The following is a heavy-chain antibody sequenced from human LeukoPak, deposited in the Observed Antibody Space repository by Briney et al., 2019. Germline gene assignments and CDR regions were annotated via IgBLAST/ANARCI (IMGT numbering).Heavy chain of an antibody. D-gene: IGHD3-10*01. CDR3: ARDSRGYYYGSGIFWYFDL. CDR1: GFTFSSDW. CDR2: IKQDGSEK. J-gene: IGHJ2*01. Sequence: GGSLRLSCAASGFTFSSDWMSWVRQAPRKGLEWVANIKQDGSEKYYVDSVKGRFTISRDSAKNSLYLQMNSLRAEDTAVYYCARDSRGYYYGSGIFWYFDLWGRGTLVTVSS. V-gene: IGHV3-7*01.